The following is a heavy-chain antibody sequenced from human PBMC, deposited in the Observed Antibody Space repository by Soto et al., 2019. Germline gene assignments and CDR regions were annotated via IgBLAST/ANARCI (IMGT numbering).Heavy chain of an antibody. D-gene: IGHD2-15*01. CDR1: GGSISSSSYY. V-gene: IGHV4-39*01. Sequence: SETLSLTCTVSGGSISSSSYYWGWIRQPPGKGLEWIGSIYYSGSTYYNPSLKSRVTISVDTSKNQFSLKLSSVTAADTAVYYCARRIVGDSYDYWGQGTLVTVSS. J-gene: IGHJ4*02. CDR2: IYYSGST. CDR3: ARRIVGDSYDY.